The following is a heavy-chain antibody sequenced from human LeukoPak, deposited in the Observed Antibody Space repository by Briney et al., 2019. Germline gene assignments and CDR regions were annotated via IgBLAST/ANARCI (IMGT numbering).Heavy chain of an antibody. CDR3: ARDNSVRDEAWWFNH. V-gene: IGHV1-46*01. D-gene: IGHD5-24*01. CDR2: ISPSGGST. J-gene: IGHJ5*02. Sequence: GASVRVSCKAFGYTFTINYMHWVRQAPGQGPEWMGVISPSGGSTTYAQKFQGRVTLTRDMSTSTDYLELSSLRSEDTAVYYCARDNSVRDEAWWFNHWGQGTLVTVSS. CDR1: GYTFTINY.